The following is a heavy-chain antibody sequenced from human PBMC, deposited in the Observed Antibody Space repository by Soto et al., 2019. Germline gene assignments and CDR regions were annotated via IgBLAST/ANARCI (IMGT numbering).Heavy chain of an antibody. D-gene: IGHD3-16*01. CDR1: GFNVMSYW. V-gene: IGHV3-7*01. CDR3: ARDIGFDYVN. CDR2: IKEDGSEI. Sequence: GGSLRLSCAVSGFNVMSYWMSWVRQAPGKGREWVASIKEDGSEIYYLLSVRGRFSISRDSAGNALHLTMNYLSAEDTGVYFCARDIGFDYVNWGQGTLVTVSS. J-gene: IGHJ4*02.